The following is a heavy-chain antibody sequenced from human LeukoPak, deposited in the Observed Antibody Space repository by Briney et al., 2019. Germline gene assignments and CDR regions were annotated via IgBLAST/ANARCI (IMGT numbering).Heavy chain of an antibody. CDR3: ARELPFDY. D-gene: IGHD2-15*01. J-gene: IGHJ4*02. Sequence: GGSLRLSCAVSGFTFSNYWMHWVRQAPGKGLVWVSRIKSDGSRTDYADSVKGRFTISRDNAKNTLYLQMNSLRAEDTAIYYCARELPFDYWGQGTLVTVSS. V-gene: IGHV3-74*01. CDR2: IKSDGSRT. CDR1: GFTFSNYW.